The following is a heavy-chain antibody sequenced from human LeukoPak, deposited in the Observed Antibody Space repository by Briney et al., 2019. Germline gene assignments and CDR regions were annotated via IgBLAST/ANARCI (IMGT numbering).Heavy chain of an antibody. J-gene: IGHJ6*03. V-gene: IGHV4-34*01. Sequence: SETLSLTCAVYGGSFSGYYWSWIRQPPGKGLEWIGGINHSGSTNYNPSLKSRVTISVDTSKNQFSLKLSSVTAADTAVYYCARDRGNCSGGSCYPYYYYYYMDVWGKGTTVTISS. D-gene: IGHD2-15*01. CDR3: ARDRGNCSGGSCYPYYYYYYMDV. CDR2: INHSGST. CDR1: GGSFSGYY.